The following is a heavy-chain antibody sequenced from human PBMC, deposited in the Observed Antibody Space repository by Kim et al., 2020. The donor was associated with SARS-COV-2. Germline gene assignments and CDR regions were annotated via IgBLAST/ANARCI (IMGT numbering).Heavy chain of an antibody. J-gene: IGHJ4*02. CDR1: GFTFSSDA. V-gene: IGHV3-23*01. CDR3: AKDLSLFDS. Sequence: GGSLRLSCAASGFTFSSDAMSWVRQAPGRGLEWVSAISGSGRTTYYADSVKGRFTISRDNFKNTLYLQMNNLRVEDTAVYYCAKDLSLFDSWGQGTLVTV. D-gene: IGHD3-3*02. CDR2: ISGSGRTT.